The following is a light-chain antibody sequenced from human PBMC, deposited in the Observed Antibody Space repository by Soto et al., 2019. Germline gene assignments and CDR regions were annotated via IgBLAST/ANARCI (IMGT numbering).Light chain of an antibody. J-gene: IGKJ4*01. V-gene: IGKV3-11*01. CDR2: DAS. Sequence: EIVLTQSTATLSLSPGDRATLSCRASQSVGSYLGWYQQRPGQAPRLLIYDASNRATGIPARFSGSGSGTDFTLTISRLEPEDFAVYYCQQRSDWPSTFGGGTKVEIK. CDR1: QSVGSY. CDR3: QQRSDWPST.